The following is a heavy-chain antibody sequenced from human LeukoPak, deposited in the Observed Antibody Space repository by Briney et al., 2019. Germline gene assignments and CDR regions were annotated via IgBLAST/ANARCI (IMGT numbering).Heavy chain of an antibody. CDR1: GGSISSYY. CDR3: ARSSGGYSYGVDY. CDR2: IYYSGST. J-gene: IGHJ4*02. V-gene: IGHV4-59*01. Sequence: PSETLSLTCTVSGGSISSYYWSWSRQPPGKGLEWIGYIYYSGSTNYNPSLKSRVTISVDTSKNQFSLKLSSLTAADTAVYYCARSSGGYSYGVDYWGQGTLVTVSS. D-gene: IGHD5-18*01.